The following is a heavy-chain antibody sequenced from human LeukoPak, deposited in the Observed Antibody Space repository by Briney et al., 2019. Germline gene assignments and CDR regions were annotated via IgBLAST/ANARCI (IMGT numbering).Heavy chain of an antibody. Sequence: ASVKVSCKASGYSFTSYGFTWVRQAPGQGLEWMGLVSANNRNTKYAQNLQGRVTMTTDTSTGTVYMELASLRSDDTAVYFCARATISGGWPLFDYWGQGTLVTVSS. J-gene: IGHJ4*02. CDR1: GYSFTSYG. CDR2: VSANNRNT. D-gene: IGHD6-25*01. CDR3: ARATISGGWPLFDY. V-gene: IGHV1-18*01.